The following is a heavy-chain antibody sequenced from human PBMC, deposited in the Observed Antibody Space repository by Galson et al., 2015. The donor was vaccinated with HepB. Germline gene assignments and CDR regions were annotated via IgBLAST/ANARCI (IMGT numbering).Heavy chain of an antibody. CDR2: ISYDGSNK. CDR3: ARGHYYDSSGYPQPIDY. J-gene: IGHJ4*02. V-gene: IGHV3-33*05. D-gene: IGHD3-22*01. Sequence: HWVRQAPGKGLEWVAVISYDGSNKYYADSVKGRFTISRDNSKNTLYLQMNSLRAEDTAVYYCARGHYYDSSGYPQPIDYWGQGTLVTVSS.